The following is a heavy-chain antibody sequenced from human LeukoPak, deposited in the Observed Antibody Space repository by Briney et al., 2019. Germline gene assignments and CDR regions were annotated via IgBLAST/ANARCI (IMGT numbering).Heavy chain of an antibody. J-gene: IGHJ4*02. CDR3: AKYAPPTTVVTRFFDY. Sequence: GGSLRLSCAASGFTFSSYAMTWVRQAPGKGLEWVSVIGYSGGDIQYADSVKGRFTISRGDSKNTLYLQMNSLRVEDTAVYYCAKYAPPTTVVTRFFDYWGQGTLVTVSS. CDR2: IGYSGGDI. CDR1: GFTFSSYA. V-gene: IGHV3-23*01. D-gene: IGHD4-23*01.